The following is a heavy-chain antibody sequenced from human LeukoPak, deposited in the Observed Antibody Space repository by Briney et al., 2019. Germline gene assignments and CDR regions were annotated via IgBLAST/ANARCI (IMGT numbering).Heavy chain of an antibody. Sequence: PSETLSLTCAVYGGSFSGYYWSWIRQPPGKGLEWIGEINHSGSTNYNTSLKSRVTISVDTSKNQFSLKLSSVTAADTAVYYCARASNFPGRQLAPGDAFDIWGQGTMVTVSS. CDR3: ARASNFPGRQLAPGDAFDI. D-gene: IGHD6-13*01. CDR2: INHSGST. V-gene: IGHV4-34*01. J-gene: IGHJ3*02. CDR1: GGSFSGYY.